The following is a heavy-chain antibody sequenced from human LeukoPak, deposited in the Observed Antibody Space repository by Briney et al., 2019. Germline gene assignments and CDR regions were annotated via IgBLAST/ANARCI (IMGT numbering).Heavy chain of an antibody. CDR3: ARDSYSYGNDY. V-gene: IGHV1-46*01. Sequence: ASVKVSCTASGYTFTSYYMHWVRQAPGQGLEWMGIINPSGGSTSYAQKFQGRVTMTRDMSTSTVYMELSSLRSEDTAVYYCARDSYSYGNDYWGQGTLVTVSS. CDR2: INPSGGST. J-gene: IGHJ4*02. CDR1: GYTFTSYY. D-gene: IGHD5-18*01.